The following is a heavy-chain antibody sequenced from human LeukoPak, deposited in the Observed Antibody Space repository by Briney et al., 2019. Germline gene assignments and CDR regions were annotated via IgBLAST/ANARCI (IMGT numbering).Heavy chain of an antibody. Sequence: SETLSLTCTVSGGSISISGYYWAWIRQPPGKGPEWIGSIFYTGTTYYNPSLKSRVTISVDTSKNQFSLKLTSLTAADTALYFCARDSTRIQTGATPWGQGTLVTVSS. D-gene: IGHD1-1*01. J-gene: IGHJ5*02. V-gene: IGHV4-39*07. CDR2: IFYTGTT. CDR1: GGSISISGYY. CDR3: ARDSTRIQTGATP.